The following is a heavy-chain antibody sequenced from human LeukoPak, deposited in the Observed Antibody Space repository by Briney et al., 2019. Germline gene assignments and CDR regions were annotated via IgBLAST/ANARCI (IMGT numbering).Heavy chain of an antibody. J-gene: IGHJ4*02. V-gene: IGHV3-30*04. Sequence: PGGSLRLSCAASGLIFSSYAMHWVRQAPGKGLEWVAIISYDGRDKYHADSVKGRFTISRDNSKNTLFLQMDSLRPEDTAVYYCARGYCSGGNCYNLDYWGQGTLVTVSS. D-gene: IGHD2-15*01. CDR3: ARGYCSGGNCYNLDY. CDR1: GLIFSSYA. CDR2: ISYDGRDK.